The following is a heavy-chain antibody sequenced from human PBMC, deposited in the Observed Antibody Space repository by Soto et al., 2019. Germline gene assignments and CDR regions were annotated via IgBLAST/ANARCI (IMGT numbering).Heavy chain of an antibody. CDR1: GGSISSSIYY. V-gene: IGHV4-39*01. CDR3: GTSGYDWSY. Sequence: QLQLQESGPGLVKPSETLSLTCTVSGGSISSSIYYCGWTRQPPGKGLEWIGSIYYSGSTSYNPSLKSRVTISVDTSKNQCSLKLSSVTAADTAVYYCGTSGYDWSYWGQGTLVTVSS. J-gene: IGHJ4*02. D-gene: IGHD5-12*01. CDR2: IYYSGST.